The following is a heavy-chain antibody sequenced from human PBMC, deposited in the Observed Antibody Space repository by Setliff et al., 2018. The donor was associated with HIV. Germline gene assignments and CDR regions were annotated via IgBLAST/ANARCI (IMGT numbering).Heavy chain of an antibody. D-gene: IGHD6-6*01. CDR1: GYTFTDYY. J-gene: IGHJ4*02. CDR2: VDPQDGET. Sequence: ASVKVSCKASGYTFTDYYIDWVQQAPGGGLEWVGRVDPQDGETKYAEKFRDRVTITADTSIDTAYMELSRLRSEDTAVYYCARGMGITGRLSFWGQGTQVTSPQ. CDR3: ARGMGITGRLSF. V-gene: IGHV1-69-2*01.